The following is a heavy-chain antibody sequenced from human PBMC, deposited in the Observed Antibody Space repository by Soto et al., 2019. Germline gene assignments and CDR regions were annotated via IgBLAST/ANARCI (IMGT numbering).Heavy chain of an antibody. CDR3: ARVRQLVGYFDYYMDV. CDR2: ISAYNGDT. Sequence: QVQLLQSGAEVKKPGASVKVSCKASGYTFTNYGITWVRQAPGQGLEWMGWISAYNGDTHYRQRPQGRVNMTTDTSTSTAYMELRGLRSDDTGVYYCARVRQLVGYFDYYMDVWGKGTTVTVSS. D-gene: IGHD6-6*01. V-gene: IGHV1-18*01. J-gene: IGHJ6*03. CDR1: GYTFTNYG.